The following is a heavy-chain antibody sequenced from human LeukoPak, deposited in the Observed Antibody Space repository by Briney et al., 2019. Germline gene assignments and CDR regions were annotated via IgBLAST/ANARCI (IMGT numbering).Heavy chain of an antibody. V-gene: IGHV4-38-2*02. CDR3: AGASRPGGDTSGYDFDY. J-gene: IGHJ4*02. CDR1: DFSITSGFY. D-gene: IGHD3-22*01. CDR2: FSSVGTT. Sequence: SSETLSLTCTVSDFSITSGFYWAWIRQPPGKGLEGVGSFSSVGTTYYSPSLKSRVTIFLDMSNNQFSLRLDSVTAADTAVYYCAGASRPGGDTSGYDFDYWGQGILVTVSS.